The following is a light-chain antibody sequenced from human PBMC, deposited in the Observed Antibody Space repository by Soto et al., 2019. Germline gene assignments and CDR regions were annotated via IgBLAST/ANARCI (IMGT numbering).Light chain of an antibody. Sequence: EIVMTQSPATLSVSPGERATLSCRASQSVSSNLAWYQQKPGQTPKLRIYVASTRATGIPARFSGSGSGPEFTLTISSLQSEDFAVYYCQQYNVLPLTFGGGTKVEFK. CDR2: VAS. CDR1: QSVSSN. J-gene: IGKJ4*01. CDR3: QQYNVLPLT. V-gene: IGKV3-15*01.